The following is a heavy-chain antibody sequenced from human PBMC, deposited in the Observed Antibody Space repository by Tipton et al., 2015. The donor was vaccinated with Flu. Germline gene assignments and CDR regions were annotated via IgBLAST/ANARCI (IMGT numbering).Heavy chain of an antibody. J-gene: IGHJ5*02. CDR2: IYHSGTT. CDR3: ASEGHSGASSFLDP. V-gene: IGHV4-38-2*01. D-gene: IGHD3-10*01. Sequence: TLSLTCAVSGYSISSGYYWGWIRQPPGKGLEWIGSIYHSGTTYYNPSLKSRVTISVDTSKDQFSLKLSSVTAADTAVYYCASEGHSGASSFLDPWGQGTLVTVSS. CDR1: GYSISSGYY.